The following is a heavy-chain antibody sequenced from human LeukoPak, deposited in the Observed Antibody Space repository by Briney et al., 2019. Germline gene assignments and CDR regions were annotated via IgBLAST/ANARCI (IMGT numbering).Heavy chain of an antibody. CDR2: ISGSGGST. D-gene: IGHD2-15*01. CDR1: GFTFSSYA. V-gene: IGHV3-23*01. J-gene: IGHJ4*02. CDR3: AKDTTHCSGGSCYHCFDY. Sequence: GGSLRLSCAASGFTFSSYAMSWVRPAPGKGLEWVSAISGSGGSTYYADSVKGRFTISRDNSKNTLYLQMNSLRAEDTAVYYCAKDTTHCSGGSCYHCFDYWGQGTLVTVSS.